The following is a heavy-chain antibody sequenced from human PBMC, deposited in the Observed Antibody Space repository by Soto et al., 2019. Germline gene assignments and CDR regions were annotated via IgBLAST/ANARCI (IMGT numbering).Heavy chain of an antibody. D-gene: IGHD2-2*01. CDR2: INHSGST. Sequence: SETLSLTCAVYGGSFSGYYWSWIRQPPGKGLEWIGEINHSGSTNYNPSLKSRVTISVDTSKNQFSLKLSSVTAADTAVYYCARGLGLGVPAATPTFVYYGMDVWGQGTTVTVSS. CDR3: ARGLGLGVPAATPTFVYYGMDV. V-gene: IGHV4-34*01. J-gene: IGHJ6*02. CDR1: GGSFSGYY.